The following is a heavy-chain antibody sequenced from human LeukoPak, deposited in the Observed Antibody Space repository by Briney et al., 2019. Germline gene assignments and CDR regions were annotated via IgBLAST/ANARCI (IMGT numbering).Heavy chain of an antibody. CDR3: ATRGRDGYNANYYGMDV. J-gene: IGHJ6*02. V-gene: IGHV3-23*01. CDR1: ELTFSTYP. Sequence: PGGSLRLSCVGSELTFSTYPMSWVRQAPAKGLEWVSGISGSGGTTFYADSVKGRFTISRDNSKNTLFLQMNNLRAEDTAVYYCATRGRDGYNANYYGMDVWGQGTTVTVSS. CDR2: ISGSGGTT. D-gene: IGHD5-24*01.